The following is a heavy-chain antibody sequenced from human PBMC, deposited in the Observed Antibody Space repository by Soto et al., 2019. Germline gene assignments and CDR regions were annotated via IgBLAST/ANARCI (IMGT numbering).Heavy chain of an antibody. V-gene: IGHV1-2*04. CDR3: ARTVAEDGYNSGYYYGMDV. Sequence: QVQLVQSGAEVKKPGASVKVSCKASGYTFTGYYMHWVRQAPGQGLEWMGWINPNSGGTNYAQKFQGWVTMTRDTSISTAYMELSRLRSDDTAVYYCARTVAEDGYNSGYYYGMDVWGQGTTVTVSS. D-gene: IGHD5-12*01. J-gene: IGHJ6*02. CDR2: INPNSGGT. CDR1: GYTFTGYY.